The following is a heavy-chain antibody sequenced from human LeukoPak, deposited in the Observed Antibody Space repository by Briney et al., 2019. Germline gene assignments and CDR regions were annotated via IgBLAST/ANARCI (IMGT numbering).Heavy chain of an antibody. CDR1: GYSFNGYY. V-gene: IGHV1-2*02. CDR2: INPKSGST. Sequence: ASVKVSCKASGYSFNGYYIHWVRQAPGQGLEWMAWINPKSGSTKDAQKIPRTVTMTRDKHITTAYMELRRLRFDDPAVYYCARVSLDFYEIFHAIYIWGQGTTLTVSS. D-gene: IGHD3-3*01. CDR3: ARVSLDFYEIFHAIYI. J-gene: IGHJ3*02.